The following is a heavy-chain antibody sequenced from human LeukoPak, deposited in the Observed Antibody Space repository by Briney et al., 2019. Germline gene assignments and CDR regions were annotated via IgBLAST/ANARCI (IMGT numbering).Heavy chain of an antibody. CDR1: GGSISSGSYY. D-gene: IGHD3-10*01. J-gene: IGHJ4*02. CDR3: AGNYYGSGSYYSEDRY. Sequence: SETLSLTCTVSGGSISSGSYYWSWIRQPAGKGLEWIGRIYTSGSTNYNPSLKSRVTISVDTSKKQSSLKLSSVTAADTAVYYCAGNYYGSGSYYSEDRYWGQGTLVTVSS. CDR2: IYTSGST. V-gene: IGHV4-61*02.